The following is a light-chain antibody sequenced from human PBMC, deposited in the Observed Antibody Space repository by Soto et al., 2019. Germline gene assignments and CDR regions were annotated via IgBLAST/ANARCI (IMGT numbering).Light chain of an antibody. J-gene: IGLJ2*01. CDR3: CSFAGSSTVV. CDR2: EGT. Sequence: QSVLTQPASVSGSPGQSITISCTGTSSDVGSYNLVSWYQQHPGKAPKFMIYEGTKRPSGVSNRFSGSKSGNTASLTISGLQAEDEADYYCCSFAGSSTVVFGGGTKVTVL. V-gene: IGLV2-23*01. CDR1: SSDVGSYNL.